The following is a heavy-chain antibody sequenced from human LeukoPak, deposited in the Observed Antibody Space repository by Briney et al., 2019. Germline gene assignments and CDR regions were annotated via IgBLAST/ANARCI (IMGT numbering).Heavy chain of an antibody. D-gene: IGHD5-18*01. Sequence: ASVKVSCKASGYTFTSYYMHWVRQAPGQGLEWMGIINPSGGSTSYAQKFQGRVTMTRDMSTSTVYMELSSLRSEDTAVCYCARRGYSYDLDYWGQGTLVTVSS. CDR3: ARRGYSYDLDY. CDR2: INPSGGST. J-gene: IGHJ4*02. V-gene: IGHV1-46*01. CDR1: GYTFTSYY.